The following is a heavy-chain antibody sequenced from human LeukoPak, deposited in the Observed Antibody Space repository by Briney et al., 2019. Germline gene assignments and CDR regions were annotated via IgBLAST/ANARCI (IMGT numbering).Heavy chain of an antibody. CDR3: ARAGFALAPHRGTPFDY. J-gene: IGHJ4*02. Sequence: SETLSLTCTVSGGSISRYYWSWIRQPPGKGLEWIGEINHSGSTNYKSSLKSRATISVDTSKNQFSLKLNSVTAADTAVYYCARAGFALAPHRGTPFDYWGQGTLVTVSS. D-gene: IGHD1-1*01. CDR1: GGSISRYY. V-gene: IGHV4-34*01. CDR2: INHSGST.